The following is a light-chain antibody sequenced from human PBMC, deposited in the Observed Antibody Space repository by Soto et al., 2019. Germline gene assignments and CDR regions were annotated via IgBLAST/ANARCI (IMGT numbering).Light chain of an antibody. CDR2: EGS. V-gene: IGLV2-23*01. CDR3: CAFSSSAYVI. J-gene: IGLJ2*01. CDR1: STDIGSYDL. Sequence: QSALTQPASVSGSPAQTITISCTGTSTDIGSYDLVSWYQQHPGKVPKLMIYEGSKRPSGVSYRFSASKSGNTASLTISGLQAEDEADYYCCAFSSSAYVIFGGGTQLTVL.